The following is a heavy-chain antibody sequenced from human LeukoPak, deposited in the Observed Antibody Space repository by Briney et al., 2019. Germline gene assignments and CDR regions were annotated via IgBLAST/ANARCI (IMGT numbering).Heavy chain of an antibody. CDR2: IKQDGSAK. J-gene: IGHJ3*02. Sequence: PGGSLRLSCAASGFTFSTYWMGWVRQAPGKGLEWVANIKQDGSAKYYVDSVKGRFTISRDNAENSLYLQMNSLRAEDTALYYCAKDRRAIRDAFDIWGQGTMVTVSS. D-gene: IGHD3-3*02. CDR1: GFTFSTYW. V-gene: IGHV3-7*03. CDR3: AKDRRAIRDAFDI.